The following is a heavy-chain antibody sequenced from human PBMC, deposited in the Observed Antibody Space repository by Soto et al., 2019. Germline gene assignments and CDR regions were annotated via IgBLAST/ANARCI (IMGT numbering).Heavy chain of an antibody. V-gene: IGHV3-9*01. J-gene: IGHJ6*02. Sequence: EVQLVESGGGLVQPGRSLRLSCAASGFTFDDYAMHWVRQAPGKGLEWVSGINWNSGSIGYADSVKGRFTISRDNAKNSRYLQMISLRTEDTALYYCAKEKGFGGVRKGMDGWGQGTTVTVSS. CDR1: GFTFDDYA. CDR2: INWNSGSI. CDR3: AKEKGFGGVRKGMDG. D-gene: IGHD3-16*01.